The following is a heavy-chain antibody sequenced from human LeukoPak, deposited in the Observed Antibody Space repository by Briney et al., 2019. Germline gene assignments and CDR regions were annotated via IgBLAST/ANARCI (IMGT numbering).Heavy chain of an antibody. CDR2: INPSGGST. CDR1: GYTFTSYY. J-gene: IGHJ3*02. D-gene: IGHD1-1*01. V-gene: IGHV1-46*01. CDR3: AGSSGGTAFDI. Sequence: ASVKVSCKASGYTFTSYYMHWVRQAPGQGLEWMGIINPSGGSTGYAQKFQGRVTMTRDTSTSTVYMELSSLRSEDTAVYYCAGSSGGTAFDIWGQGTMVTVSS.